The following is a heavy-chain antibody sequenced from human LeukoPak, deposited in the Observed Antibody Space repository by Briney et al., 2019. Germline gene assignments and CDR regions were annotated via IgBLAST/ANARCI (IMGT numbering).Heavy chain of an antibody. D-gene: IGHD6-19*01. CDR1: GGSISSGGYS. Sequence: SETLSLTCAVSGGSISSGGYSWSWIRQPPGKGLEWIGYIYHSGSTYYNPSLKSRVTISVDTSKNQFSLKLSSVTAADTAVYYCARHRIAVATDPFDYWGQGTLVTVSS. CDR2: IYHSGST. J-gene: IGHJ4*02. V-gene: IGHV4-30-2*03. CDR3: ARHRIAVATDPFDY.